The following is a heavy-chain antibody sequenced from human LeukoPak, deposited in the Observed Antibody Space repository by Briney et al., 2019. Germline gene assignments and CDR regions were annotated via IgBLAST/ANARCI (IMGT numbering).Heavy chain of an antibody. D-gene: IGHD4-11*01. CDR1: GFTFSGYS. J-gene: IGHJ4*02. V-gene: IGHV3-21*01. CDR2: FSSKSGSI. Sequence: GGSLRLSCAASGFTFSGYSMNWVRQAPGKGLEWVSSFSSKSGSIYYADSVKGRFTISRDNAKNSLFLQMNGLRAEDTAVYCCSRGSNCDYWGQGTLVTVSS. CDR3: SRGSNCDY.